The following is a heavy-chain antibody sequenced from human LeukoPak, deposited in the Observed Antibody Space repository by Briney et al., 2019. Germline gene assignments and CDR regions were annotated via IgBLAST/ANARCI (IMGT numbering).Heavy chain of an antibody. J-gene: IGHJ4*02. D-gene: IGHD6-13*01. CDR3: ARDLATAGFQDH. Sequence: SETLSLTCAVSGGSISSSNWWTWVRQPPGKGLEWTGEIYHSGSTNYNPSLKSRVTISVDKSKNQFSLKLSSVTAADTAVYYCARDLATAGFQDHWGQGTLVTVSS. V-gene: IGHV4-4*02. CDR2: IYHSGST. CDR1: GGSISSSNW.